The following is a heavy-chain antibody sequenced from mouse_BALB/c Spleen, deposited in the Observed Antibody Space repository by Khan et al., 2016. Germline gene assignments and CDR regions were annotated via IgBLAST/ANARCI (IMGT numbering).Heavy chain of an antibody. Sequence: VQLKESGPGLVKPSQSLSLTCTVTGYSITSGYGWNWIRQFPGNKLEWMGYISYSGSTNYNPSLKSRISITRDTSKNQYYLQLNSVTTEDTATYYCATYDGYLFDYWGQGTTLTVSS. CDR1: GYSITSGYG. CDR2: ISYSGST. CDR3: ATYDGYLFDY. D-gene: IGHD2-3*01. J-gene: IGHJ2*01. V-gene: IGHV3-2*02.